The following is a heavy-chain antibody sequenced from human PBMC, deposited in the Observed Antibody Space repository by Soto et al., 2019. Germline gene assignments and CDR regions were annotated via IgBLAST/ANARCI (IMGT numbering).Heavy chain of an antibody. D-gene: IGHD3-10*01. CDR2: LYSGGTT. Sequence: PGGSLRLCCAASGFNFIRKYMIWVRQAPSKGLEWVSILYSGGTTYYADSVKGRFTISRDTSENTLYLQMNSLRAEDTAVYYCARGLYDSGSFYFDFWGQGTLVTVSS. J-gene: IGHJ4*02. CDR1: GFNFIRKY. V-gene: IGHV3-53*01. CDR3: ARGLYDSGSFYFDF.